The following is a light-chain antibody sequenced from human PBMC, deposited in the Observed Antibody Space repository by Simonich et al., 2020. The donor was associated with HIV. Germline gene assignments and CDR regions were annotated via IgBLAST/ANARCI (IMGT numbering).Light chain of an antibody. CDR1: QSVLYSSNNKNY. V-gene: IGKV4-1*01. J-gene: IGKJ2*01. CDR3: QQYYSTPYT. Sequence: DIVMTQSPDSLAVSLGERATINCKSSQSVLYSSNNKNYLAWYQQKPGQPPQLLIYCASTLESGVPDRFSATGSGIDFTLTISSLQAEDVAVYYCQQYYSTPYTFGQGTKLEIK. CDR2: CAS.